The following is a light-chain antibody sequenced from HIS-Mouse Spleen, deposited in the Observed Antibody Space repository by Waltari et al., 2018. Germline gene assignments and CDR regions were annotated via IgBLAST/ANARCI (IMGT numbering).Light chain of an antibody. V-gene: IGKV1-5*03. CDR3: QQYNSYSPST. J-gene: IGKJ4*01. CDR2: KAS. CDR1: QSISSW. Sequence: DIQMTQSPSTLSASVGDRVTITCRAIQSISSWLAWYQQKPGKAPKLLIYKASSLESGVPSRFSGSGSGTEFTLTISSLQPDDFATYYCQQYNSYSPSTFGGGTKVEIK.